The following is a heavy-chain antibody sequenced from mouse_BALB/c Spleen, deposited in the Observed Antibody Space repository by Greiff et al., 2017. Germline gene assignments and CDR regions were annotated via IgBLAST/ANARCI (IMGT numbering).Heavy chain of an antibody. Sequence: EVQRVESGGGLVKPGGSLKLSCAASGFTFSSYAMSWVRQSPEKRLEWVAEISSGGSYTYYPDTVTGRFTISRDNAKNTLYLEMSSLRSEDTAMYYCAREGIAYGGQGTLVTVSA. CDR3: AREGIAY. V-gene: IGHV5-9-4*01. J-gene: IGHJ3*01. CDR2: ISSGGSYT. CDR1: GFTFSSYA.